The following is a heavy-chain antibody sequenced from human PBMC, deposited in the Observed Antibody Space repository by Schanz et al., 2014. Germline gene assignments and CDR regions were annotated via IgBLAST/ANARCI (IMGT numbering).Heavy chain of an antibody. J-gene: IGHJ4*02. CDR1: GFIFNDYY. V-gene: IGHV3-30*18. CDR2: ISYDGNTK. Sequence: QVQLVESGGGVVQRGGSLRLSCAASGFIFNDYYMNWIRQAPGKGLEWVTVISYDGNTKYYADSVKGRFTISRDNSKNTLYLQMNSLRPEDTAVYYCAKEGSIYWDRSVDYWGQGTLVTVSS. CDR3: AKEGSIYWDRSVDY. D-gene: IGHD1-26*01.